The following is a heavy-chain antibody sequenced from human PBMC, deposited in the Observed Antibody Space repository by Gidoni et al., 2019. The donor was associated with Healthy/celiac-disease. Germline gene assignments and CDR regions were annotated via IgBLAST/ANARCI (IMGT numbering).Heavy chain of an antibody. D-gene: IGHD3-3*01. Sequence: EVQLVEAGGGVVQRGRSMRLSCAASVFTFDDYAMHWVRQAPWKGLEWVSGISCNSGSIGYADFGTGRFTISRDNAKSSLYLQMNSLRAEDPALYDCAKSTGAEWLLGFFDYWGQGTLVTVSS. CDR2: ISCNSGSI. V-gene: IGHV3-9*01. J-gene: IGHJ4*02. CDR1: VFTFDDYA. CDR3: AKSTGAEWLLGFFDY.